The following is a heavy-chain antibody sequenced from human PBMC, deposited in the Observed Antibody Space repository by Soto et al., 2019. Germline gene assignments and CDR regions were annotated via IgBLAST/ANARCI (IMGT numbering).Heavy chain of an antibody. CDR2: ISSSSSYI. D-gene: IGHD3-3*01. V-gene: IGHV3-21*04. J-gene: IGHJ4*02. CDR3: AKAHDFWSGYTFDY. CDR1: GFTFSSYS. Sequence: LRLSFAASGFTFSSYSMNWVRQAPGKGLEWVSSISSSSSYIYYADSVKGRFTISRDNAKNSLYLQMNSLRAEDTAVYYCAKAHDFWSGYTFDYWGQGTLVTVSS.